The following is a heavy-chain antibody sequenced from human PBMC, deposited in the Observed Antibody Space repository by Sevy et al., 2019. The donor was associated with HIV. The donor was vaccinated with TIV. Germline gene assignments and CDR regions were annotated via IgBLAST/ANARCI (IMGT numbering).Heavy chain of an antibody. CDR1: GLSVSDNY. Sequence: GGSLRLSCAASGLSVSDNYMNWVRQAPGKGLELVSVIYSDGRTYYPDSGKGRFSISTDNSKNTLYRHMKSLRPEDTAVYYCARDRYYDASGYYYYYYGMDVWGQGTTVTVSS. CDR3: ARDRYYDASGYYYYYYGMDV. J-gene: IGHJ6*02. D-gene: IGHD3-22*01. CDR2: IYSDGRT. V-gene: IGHV3-66*01.